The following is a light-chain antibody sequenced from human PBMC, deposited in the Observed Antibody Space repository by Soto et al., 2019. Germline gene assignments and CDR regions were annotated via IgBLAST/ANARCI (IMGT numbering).Light chain of an antibody. CDR1: QSLVHSDGIAY. J-gene: IGKJ5*01. V-gene: IGKV2-30*02. CDR2: KVS. CDR3: MQGTPWPIT. Sequence: DVVMTQSPLSLPVTLGQPASISCRSNQSLVHSDGIAYFSWFQQRPGRSPRRLIYKVSNRDSGVPARVSGSGSGTDFALKISRVEAEDVGVYYCMQGTPWPITFGQGTRLEIK.